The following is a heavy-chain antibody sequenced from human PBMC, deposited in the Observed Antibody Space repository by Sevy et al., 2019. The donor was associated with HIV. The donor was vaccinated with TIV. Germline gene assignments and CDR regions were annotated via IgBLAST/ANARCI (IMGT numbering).Heavy chain of an antibody. CDR3: TRRNDFAI. CDR2: VYYTGGT. V-gene: IGHV4-59*08. J-gene: IGHJ3*02. CDR1: GGSINSDH. Sequence: SETLSLTCTVSGGSINSDHWNWIRQPPGKGLEWIGYVYYTGGTNYNPSLKNRVTISVDRTKNQFSLKLTSVTAADTAVYYCTRRNDFAIWGQGTMVTVSS.